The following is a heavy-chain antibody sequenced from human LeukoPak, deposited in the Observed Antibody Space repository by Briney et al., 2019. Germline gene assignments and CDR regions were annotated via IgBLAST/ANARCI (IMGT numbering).Heavy chain of an antibody. D-gene: IGHD2-2*01. CDR2: MNPNSGNT. J-gene: IGHJ6*02. CDR3: ARERGAYQLLSYYYYYYGMDV. CDR1: GYTFTGYD. V-gene: IGHV1-8*01. Sequence: ASVKVSCNASGYTFTGYDINWVRQATGQGLEWMGWMNPNSGNTGYAQKFQGRVTMTRNTSISTAYMELSSLRSEDTAVYYCARERGAYQLLSYYYYYYGMDVWGQGTTVTVSS.